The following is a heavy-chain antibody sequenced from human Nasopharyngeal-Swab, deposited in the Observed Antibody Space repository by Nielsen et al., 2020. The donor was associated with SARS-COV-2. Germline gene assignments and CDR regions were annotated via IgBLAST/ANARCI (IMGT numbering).Heavy chain of an antibody. V-gene: IGHV3-7*01. CDR3: ARGPGSWYSLDY. J-gene: IGHJ4*02. CDR2: IKQDGSEK. CDR1: GITFSRYW. Sequence: GESLKISCAASGITFSRYWMSWVRQAPGKGLEWVANIKQDGSEKYYVDSVKGRFTISRDNAKNSLYLQMNSLRAEDTAVYYCARGPGSWYSLDYWGQGTLVTASS. D-gene: IGHD6-13*01.